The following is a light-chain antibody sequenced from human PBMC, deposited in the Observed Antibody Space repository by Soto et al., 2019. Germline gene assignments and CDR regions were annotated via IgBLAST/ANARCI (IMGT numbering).Light chain of an antibody. V-gene: IGKV1-5*01. CDR2: GAS. Sequence: DIQMTKSPSTLSASVGDRVTITCRASQNIASWLAWYQQEPGKAPKVLIYGASTLESGVPSRFSGSGSGTEFTLTISNLQPGDFATYYCQQYNTYSATFGQGTRLEIK. CDR1: QNIASW. J-gene: IGKJ5*01. CDR3: QQYNTYSAT.